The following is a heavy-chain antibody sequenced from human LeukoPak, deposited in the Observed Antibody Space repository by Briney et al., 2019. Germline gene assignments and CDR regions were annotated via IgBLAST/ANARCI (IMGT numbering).Heavy chain of an antibody. CDR2: ISGSGGST. CDR3: AKDHSPPILRYFDWLRVDAFDI. J-gene: IGHJ3*02. V-gene: IGHV3-23*01. Sequence: QSGGSLRLSCAASGFTFSSYAMSWVRQAPGKGLEWVSAISGSGGSTYYADSVKGRFTISRDNSKNTLYLQMNSLRAEDTAVYYCAKDHSPPILRYFDWLRVDAFDIWGQGTMVTVSS. D-gene: IGHD3-9*01. CDR1: GFTFSSYA.